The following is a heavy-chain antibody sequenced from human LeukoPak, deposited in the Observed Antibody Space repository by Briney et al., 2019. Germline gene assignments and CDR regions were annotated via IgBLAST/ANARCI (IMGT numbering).Heavy chain of an antibody. CDR3: ARRHHYSYFMDV. J-gene: IGHJ6*03. CDR2: IFPSGSA. V-gene: IGHV4-4*09. Sequence: SETLSLTSTVSAGSISSYYWTWIRQLPGKGLEWIGYIFPSGSAYYNPSLKTRVTISVDTSKNQFSLRLTSVTAADTAVYYCARRHHYSYFMDVWGKGTTVTVSS. CDR1: AGSISSYY.